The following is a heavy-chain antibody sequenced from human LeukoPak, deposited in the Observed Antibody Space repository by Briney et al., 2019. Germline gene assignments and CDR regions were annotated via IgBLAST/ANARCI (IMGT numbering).Heavy chain of an antibody. CDR3: ARVPGYFRTYYFDY. J-gene: IGHJ4*02. Sequence: NPSETLSLTCAVYGGSFSVYYWSWIRQPPGKGLEWIGEINHSGSTNYNPSLKSRVTISVDTSKNQFSLKLSSVTAADTAVYYCARVPGYFRTYYFDYWGQGTLVTVSS. CDR2: INHSGST. D-gene: IGHD3-9*01. CDR1: GGSFSVYY. V-gene: IGHV4-34*01.